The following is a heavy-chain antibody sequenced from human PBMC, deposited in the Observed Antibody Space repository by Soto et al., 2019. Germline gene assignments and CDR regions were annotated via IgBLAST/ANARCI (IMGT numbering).Heavy chain of an antibody. CDR1: GFTFSSYD. Sequence: GGSLRLSCAASGFTFSSYDMHWVRQATGKGLEWVSAIGTAGDTYYPGSVKGRFTISRENAKNSLYLQMNSLRAGDTAVYYCARSYYYYDSSGSPFGYYYGMDVWGQGTTVTVSS. D-gene: IGHD3-22*01. CDR2: IGTAGDT. V-gene: IGHV3-13*01. J-gene: IGHJ6*02. CDR3: ARSYYYYDSSGSPFGYYYGMDV.